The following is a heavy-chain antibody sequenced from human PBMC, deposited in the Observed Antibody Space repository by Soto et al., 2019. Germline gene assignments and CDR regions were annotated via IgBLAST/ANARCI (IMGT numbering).Heavy chain of an antibody. CDR1: GYSFTSYG. J-gene: IGHJ5*02. CDR3: ARDRATYGSKNWFDP. Sequence: GASVKVSCKASGYSFTSYGISWVRQAPGQGLEWMGWFSAYNGNTNYAQKLQGRVTMTTDTSTSTAYMELSSLISDDTAMYYCARDRATYGSKNWFDPWGQGTLVTVSS. V-gene: IGHV1-18*01. CDR2: FSAYNGNT. D-gene: IGHD2-15*01.